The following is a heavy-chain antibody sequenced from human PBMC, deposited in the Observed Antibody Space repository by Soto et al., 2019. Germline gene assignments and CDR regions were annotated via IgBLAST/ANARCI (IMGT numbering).Heavy chain of an antibody. J-gene: IGHJ4*02. Sequence: GESLKISCKGSGYRFTSYWISWVRQMPGKGLEWMGRIDPSDSYTNYSPSFQGHVTISADKSISTAYLQWNSLKASNTAMYYCARHSTNWNYNWGQGTLVTVSS. CDR1: GYRFTSYW. D-gene: IGHD1-7*01. CDR3: ARHSTNWNYN. V-gene: IGHV5-10-1*01. CDR2: IDPSDSYT.